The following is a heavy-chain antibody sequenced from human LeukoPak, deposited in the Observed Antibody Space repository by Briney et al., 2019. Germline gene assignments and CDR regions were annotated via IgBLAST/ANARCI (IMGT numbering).Heavy chain of an antibody. D-gene: IGHD6-6*01. V-gene: IGHV1-18*01. CDR1: GYTFTSYG. CDR2: ISAYNGNT. CDR3: ARSGEAARGRYNWFDP. Sequence: ASVKVSCKASGYTFTSYGISWVRQAPGQGLEWMGWISAYNGNTNYAQKLQGRVTMTTDTSTSTAYMELRSLRSDDTAVYYCARSGEAARGRYNWFDPWGQGTLVTVSS. J-gene: IGHJ5*02.